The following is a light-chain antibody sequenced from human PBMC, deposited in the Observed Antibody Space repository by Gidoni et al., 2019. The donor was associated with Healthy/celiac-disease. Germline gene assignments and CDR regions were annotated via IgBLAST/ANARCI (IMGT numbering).Light chain of an antibody. CDR3: QQRSNWSRST. CDR1: QSVSSY. V-gene: IGKV3-11*01. CDR2: DAS. Sequence: EIVLTQSPATLSLSPGERATLSCRASQSVSSYLAWYQQKPGQAPRLLIYDASNRATGIPARFSGSGSGTDFTLTISSLEPEDFAVYYCQQRSNWSRSTFGGXTKVEIK. J-gene: IGKJ4*01.